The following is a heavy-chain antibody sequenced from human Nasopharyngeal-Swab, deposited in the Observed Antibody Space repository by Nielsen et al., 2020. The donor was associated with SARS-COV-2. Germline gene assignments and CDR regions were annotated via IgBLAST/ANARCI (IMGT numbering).Heavy chain of an antibody. Sequence: GESLKISCVTSGFTFNMYSMHWVRQAPGKGLEWVSSISSSSSYIYYADSVKGRFTISRDNAKNSLYLQMNSLRAEDTAVYYCARDWDYVYFRGDYYYGMDVWGQGTTVTVSS. D-gene: IGHD3-16*01. CDR2: ISSSSSYI. V-gene: IGHV3-21*01. CDR3: ARDWDYVYFRGDYYYGMDV. CDR1: GFTFNMYS. J-gene: IGHJ6*02.